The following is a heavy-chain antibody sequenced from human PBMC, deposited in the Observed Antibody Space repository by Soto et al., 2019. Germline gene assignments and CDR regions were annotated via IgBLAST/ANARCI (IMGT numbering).Heavy chain of an antibody. CDR3: AKDGFGGYSGYDRFSRYYYYYMDV. CDR2: ISGSGGST. J-gene: IGHJ6*03. V-gene: IGHV3-23*01. CDR1: GFTFSSYA. D-gene: IGHD5-12*01. Sequence: GGSLRLSCAASGFTFSSYAMSWVRQAPGKGLEWVSAISGSGGSTYYADSVKGRFTISRDNSKNTLYLQMNSLRAEDTAVYYCAKDGFGGYSGYDRFSRYYYYYMDVWGKGTTVTVSS.